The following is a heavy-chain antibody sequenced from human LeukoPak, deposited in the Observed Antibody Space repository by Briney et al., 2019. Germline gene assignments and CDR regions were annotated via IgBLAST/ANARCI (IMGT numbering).Heavy chain of an antibody. CDR3: ARDRLGYCTNGVCQGDY. Sequence: VSVTVSCKASGYTFTSYGISWVRQAPGQGLEWMGWISAYNGNTNYAQKLQGRVTMTTDTSTSTAYMELRSLRSDDTAVYYCARDRLGYCTNGVCQGDYWGPGTLVNGSS. V-gene: IGHV1-18*01. D-gene: IGHD2-8*01. CDR2: ISAYNGNT. J-gene: IGHJ4*02. CDR1: GYTFTSYG.